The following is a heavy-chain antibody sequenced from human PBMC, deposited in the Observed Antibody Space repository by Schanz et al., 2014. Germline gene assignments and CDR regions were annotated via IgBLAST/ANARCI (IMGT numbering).Heavy chain of an antibody. Sequence: QVQLVESGGGVVQPGRSLRLSCAASGFIFSSYALHWVRQAPGKGLEWVAVIWSDGTNEYYADSVKGRFTISGDSSKYTVYLQMNSLRADDTAMYYCARWFLIRGVILDSWGQGTLVTVSS. D-gene: IGHD3-10*01. CDR1: GFIFSSYA. J-gene: IGHJ4*02. V-gene: IGHV3-33*08. CDR3: ARWFLIRGVILDS. CDR2: IWSDGTNE.